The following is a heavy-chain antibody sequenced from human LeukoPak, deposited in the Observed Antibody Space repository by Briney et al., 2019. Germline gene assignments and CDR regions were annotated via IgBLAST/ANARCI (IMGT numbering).Heavy chain of an antibody. CDR1: GFTFSSYG. CDR2: IWYDGSNK. D-gene: IGHD5-18*01. J-gene: IGHJ4*02. V-gene: IGHV3-33*01. Sequence: PGRSLRLSCAASGFTFSSYGMHWVRQAPGKGLEWVAVIWYDGSNKYYADSVKGRFTISRDNTKNSLFLQISSLRGEDSAVYYCAREPSQLWIDNWGQGTRVIVSS. CDR3: AREPSQLWIDN.